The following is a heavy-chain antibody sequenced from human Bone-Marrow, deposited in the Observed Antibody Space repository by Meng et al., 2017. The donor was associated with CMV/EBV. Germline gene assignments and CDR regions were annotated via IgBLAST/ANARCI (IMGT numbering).Heavy chain of an antibody. CDR2: INHSGSHTRST. J-gene: IGHJ4*02. D-gene: IGHD3-3*01. CDR3: ARRTYYDLVLRFLEWPLKNYYFDY. Sequence: RQPQGKGLAWIGPINHSGSHTRSTTYNPPLQSRVTMSMDTSKNPRRLSSVTAADTAVYYCARRTYYDLVLRFLEWPLKNYYFDYWGQGTLVTVSS. V-gene: IGHV4-34*01.